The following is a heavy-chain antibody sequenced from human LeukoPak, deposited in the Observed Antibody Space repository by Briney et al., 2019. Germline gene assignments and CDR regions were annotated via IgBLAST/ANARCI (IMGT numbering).Heavy chain of an antibody. CDR2: IYHTGST. J-gene: IGHJ6*02. CDR3: ARHGYYYDSSGYYWPYYYYGMDV. CDR1: GGSITSNNW. V-gene: IGHV4-4*02. Sequence: SETLSLTCAVSGGSITSNNWWSWVRQPPGKGLEWIGEIYHTGSTNYNPSLKSRVTISVDTSKNQFSLKLSSVTAADTAVYYCARHGYYYDSSGYYWPYYYYGMDVWGQGTTVTVSS. D-gene: IGHD3-22*01.